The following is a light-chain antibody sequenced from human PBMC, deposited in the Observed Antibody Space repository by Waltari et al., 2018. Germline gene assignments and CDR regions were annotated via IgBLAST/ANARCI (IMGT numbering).Light chain of an antibody. J-gene: IGLJ2*01. V-gene: IGLV2-14*03. CDR2: DVS. Sequence: QSALTQPASVSASPAPSLTISCSGTSNHVGGYNYVSWDQQHPGKATKLRIYDVSNRPSGVSNRFSGSKSGNTASLTISGLQAEDEGNYYCSAYTSSTLVVFGGGTNLTVL. CDR1: SNHVGGYNY. CDR3: SAYTSSTLVV.